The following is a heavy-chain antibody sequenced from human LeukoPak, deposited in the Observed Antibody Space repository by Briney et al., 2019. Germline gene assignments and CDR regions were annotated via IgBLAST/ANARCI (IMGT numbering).Heavy chain of an antibody. CDR3: ARDLTAHYMDV. CDR2: IYSGGST. Sequence: GGSLRLSCAASGFTVSSNYMSWVRQAPGKGLEWVSVIYSGGSTYYADSVKGRFTISRDNSKNSLYLQMKSLRAEDTAVYYCARDLTAHYMDVWGKGTTVSISS. CDR1: GFTVSSNY. J-gene: IGHJ6*03. V-gene: IGHV3-66*01.